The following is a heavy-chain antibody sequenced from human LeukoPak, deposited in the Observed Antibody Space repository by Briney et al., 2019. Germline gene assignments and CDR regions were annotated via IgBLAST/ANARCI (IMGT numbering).Heavy chain of an antibody. J-gene: IGHJ1*01. V-gene: IGHV3-66*01. Sequence: PGGSLRLSCVASGFTFSTYAMSWVRQAPGNGLEWVSVIYSGGSTYYADSVKGRSTISRDNSKNTLYLQMNSLRAEDTAVYYCASEWELHYAEFFQHWGQGTLVTVSS. CDR2: IYSGGST. D-gene: IGHD1-26*01. CDR1: GFTFSTYA. CDR3: ASEWELHYAEFFQH.